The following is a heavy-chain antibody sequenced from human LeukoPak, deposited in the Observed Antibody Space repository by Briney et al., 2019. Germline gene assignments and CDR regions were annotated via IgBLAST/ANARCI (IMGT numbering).Heavy chain of an antibody. CDR2: ISSSSSTI. V-gene: IGHV3-48*04. J-gene: IGHJ4*02. CDR1: GFTFSSYS. CDR3: ARDPHIHRNSGYDDY. Sequence: GGSLRLSCAASGFTFSSYSMNWVRQAPGKGLEWVSYISSSSSTIYYADSVKGRFTISRDNAKNSLYLQMNSLRAEDTAVYYCARDPHIHRNSGYDDYWGQGTLVTVSS. D-gene: IGHD5-12*01.